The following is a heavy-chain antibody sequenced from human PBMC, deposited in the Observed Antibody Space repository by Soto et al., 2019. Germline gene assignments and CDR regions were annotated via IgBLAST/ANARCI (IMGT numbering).Heavy chain of an antibody. CDR2: INAGYGNT. J-gene: IGHJ4*02. CDR1: GYTFSSYA. CDR3: ARDTGDGTFDF. D-gene: IGHD7-27*01. Sequence: ASVKVSCKASGYTFSSYAMHWVRQAPGQRLEWMGWINAGYGNTKTSQKFQDRVTISRDTSASTAYMELTSLRSEDTAVYYCARDTGDGTFDFWGQGTLVTVSS. V-gene: IGHV1-3*01.